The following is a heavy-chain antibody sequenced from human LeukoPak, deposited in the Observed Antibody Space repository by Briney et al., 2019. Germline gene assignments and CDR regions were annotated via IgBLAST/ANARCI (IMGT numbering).Heavy chain of an antibody. V-gene: IGHV3-23*01. D-gene: IGHD4-17*01. CDR3: VYGDFVRTVNYFDY. CDR1: GFTLSTYA. CDR2: TSSSDAGT. Sequence: GGSLRLSCAASGFTLSTYAMSWVRQTPGKGLEWVAATSSSDAGTYYADSVRGRFTISRDNSKNSLLLQMDRLRAEDTALYYCVYGDFVRTVNYFDYWGQGTLVTVSS. J-gene: IGHJ4*02.